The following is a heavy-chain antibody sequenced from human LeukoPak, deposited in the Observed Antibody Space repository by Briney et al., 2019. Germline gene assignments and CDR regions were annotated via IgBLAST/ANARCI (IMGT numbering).Heavy chain of an antibody. CDR2: ISAYNGNT. Sequence: ASVKVSCTASGYTFTSYGISWVRQAPGQGLEWMGWISAYNGNTNYAQKLQGRVTMTTDTSTSTAYMELRSLRSDDTAVYYCARDRHRTYQLLPQPYYYYGMDVWGQGTTVTVSS. J-gene: IGHJ6*02. CDR3: ARDRHRTYQLLPQPYYYYGMDV. V-gene: IGHV1-18*01. CDR1: GYTFTSYG. D-gene: IGHD2-2*01.